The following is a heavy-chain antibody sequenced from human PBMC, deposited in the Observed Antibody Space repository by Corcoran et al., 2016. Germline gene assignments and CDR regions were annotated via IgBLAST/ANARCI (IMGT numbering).Heavy chain of an antibody. D-gene: IGHD3-10*01. CDR2: ISHSGRT. CDR3: ARHRKSGWYFDL. J-gene: IGHJ2*01. Sequence: QVQLQQWGAGLLKPSETLSLTCAVYGGSFSDHSWSWIRQPPGKGLEWIGEISHSGRTTYNPSLKSRITISADTSKKQFSLKRSSVSAADTAVYYGARHRKSGWYFDLWGRGTLFTVSS. CDR1: GGSFSDHS. V-gene: IGHV4-34*01.